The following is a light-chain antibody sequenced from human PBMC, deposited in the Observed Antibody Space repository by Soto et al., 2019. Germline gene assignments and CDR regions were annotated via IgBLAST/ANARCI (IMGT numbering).Light chain of an antibody. V-gene: IGLV1-44*01. J-gene: IGLJ2*01. CDR2: SNS. CDR1: SSNIKTNG. Sequence: QSVLAQPPSASGTPGQMVTISCSGGSSNIKTNGVSWYQQVPGAAPKLLIYSNSQRPSGAPDRFSGSKSGTSASLAISGLQSEDEATYHCSTWDDSLNGLIFGGGTKLTVL. CDR3: STWDDSLNGLI.